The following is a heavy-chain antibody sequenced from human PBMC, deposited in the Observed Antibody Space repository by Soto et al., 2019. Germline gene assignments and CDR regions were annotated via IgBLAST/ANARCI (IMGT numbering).Heavy chain of an antibody. D-gene: IGHD3-22*01. CDR2: ISGSGGST. Sequence: GGSLRLSCAASGFTFSSYAMSWVRQAPGKGLEWVSAISGSGGSTYYADSVKGRCTISRDNSKNTLYLQMNSLRAEDTAVYYCAKDEPDYYDSSGYYRGHSQIYWGQGTLVTVAS. J-gene: IGHJ4*02. CDR3: AKDEPDYYDSSGYYRGHSQIY. V-gene: IGHV3-23*01. CDR1: GFTFSSYA.